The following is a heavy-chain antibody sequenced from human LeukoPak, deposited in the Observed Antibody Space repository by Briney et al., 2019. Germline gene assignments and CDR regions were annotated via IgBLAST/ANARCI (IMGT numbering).Heavy chain of an antibody. Sequence: GESLMISCKGSGYSFTSYWISWVRQMPGKGLEWMGIDPSDSYTNYSPSFQGHVTISADKSISTAYLQWSSLKASDTAMYYCARPYTGYYSLDYWGQGTLVTVSS. V-gene: IGHV5-10-1*01. CDR1: GYSFTSYW. J-gene: IGHJ4*02. CDR3: ARPYTGYYSLDY. CDR2: DPSDSYT. D-gene: IGHD3-22*01.